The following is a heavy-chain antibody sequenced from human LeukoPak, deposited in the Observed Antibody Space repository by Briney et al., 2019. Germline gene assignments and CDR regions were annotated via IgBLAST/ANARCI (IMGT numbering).Heavy chain of an antibody. CDR3: ARGSSGWYSHLGY. D-gene: IGHD6-19*01. J-gene: IGHJ4*02. CDR1: GGSISSYY. CDR2: IYYSGST. Sequence: SETLSLTCTVSGGSISSYYWNWIRQLPGKGLEWIGYIYYSGSTNYNPPLKSRVTISLDTSKNQFSLKLSSVTAADTAVYYCARGSSGWYSHLGYWGQGTLVTVSS. V-gene: IGHV4-59*01.